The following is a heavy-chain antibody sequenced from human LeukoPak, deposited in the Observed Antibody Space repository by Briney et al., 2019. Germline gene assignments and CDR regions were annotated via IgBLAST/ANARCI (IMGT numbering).Heavy chain of an antibody. V-gene: IGHV3-23*01. J-gene: IGHJ4*02. Sequence: PGGSLRLSWAASGFTLSKYGMGWVRQAAGEGVEGVSTIVGSGYSTYFANSVKGRFTISRDNSDNTLYLQMNSLRAEDTAVYYCAKDSYQFAARNFDFWGQGALVTVSS. CDR2: IVGSGYST. D-gene: IGHD6-6*01. CDR1: GFTLSKYG. CDR3: AKDSYQFAARNFDF.